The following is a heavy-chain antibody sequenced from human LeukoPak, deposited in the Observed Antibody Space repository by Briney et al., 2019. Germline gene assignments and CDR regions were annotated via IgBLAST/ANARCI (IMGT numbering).Heavy chain of an antibody. J-gene: IGHJ5*02. D-gene: IGHD4-23*01. V-gene: IGHV4-34*01. CDR2: INHSGST. CDR3: ARPAYGGKRGANWFDP. CDR1: GGSFSGYY. Sequence: MSSETLSLTCAVYGGSFSGYYWSWIRQPPGKGLEWIGEINHSGSTNYNPSLKSRVTISVDTSKNQFSLKLSSVTAADTAVYYCARPAYGGKRGANWFDPWGQGTLVTVSS.